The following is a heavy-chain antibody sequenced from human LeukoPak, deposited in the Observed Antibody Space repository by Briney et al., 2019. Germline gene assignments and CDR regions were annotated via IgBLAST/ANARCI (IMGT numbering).Heavy chain of an antibody. Sequence: SETLSLTCTVSGGSISSYYWSWIRQPPGKRLEWIGYIYYSGSTNYNPSLKSRVTISVDTSKNQFSLKLSSVTAADTAVYYCARVSITMIAGDYWGQGTLVTVSS. J-gene: IGHJ4*02. CDR1: GGSISSYY. D-gene: IGHD3-22*01. V-gene: IGHV4-59*12. CDR3: ARVSITMIAGDY. CDR2: IYYSGST.